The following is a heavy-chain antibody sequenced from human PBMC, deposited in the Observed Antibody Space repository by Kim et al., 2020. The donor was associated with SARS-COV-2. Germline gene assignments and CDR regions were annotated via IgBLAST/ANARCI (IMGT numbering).Heavy chain of an antibody. CDR3: ARGHSPLEDDYGDYAGLVWWFDP. Sequence: SETLSLTCAVYGGSFSGYYWSWIRQPPGKGLEWIGEINHSGSTNYNPSLKSRVTISVDTSKNQFSLKLSSVTAADTAVYYCARGHSPLEDDYGDYAGLVWWFDPWGQGTLVTVSS. J-gene: IGHJ5*02. V-gene: IGHV4-34*01. D-gene: IGHD4-17*01. CDR2: INHSGST. CDR1: GGSFSGYY.